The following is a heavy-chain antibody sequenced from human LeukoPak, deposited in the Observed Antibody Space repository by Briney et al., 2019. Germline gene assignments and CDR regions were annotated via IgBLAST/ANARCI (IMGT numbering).Heavy chain of an antibody. V-gene: IGHV3-53*01. CDR2: IYSGGST. J-gene: IGHJ4*02. Sequence: GGSLRLSCAASGFTVSSNYMSWVRQAPGKGLEWVSVIYSGGSTYYADSVKGRFTISRDNSKNTLYLQMISLRAEDTAVYYCAGRGYSGYRGYFDYWGQGTLVTVSS. CDR3: AGRGYSGYRGYFDY. D-gene: IGHD5-12*01. CDR1: GFTVSSNY.